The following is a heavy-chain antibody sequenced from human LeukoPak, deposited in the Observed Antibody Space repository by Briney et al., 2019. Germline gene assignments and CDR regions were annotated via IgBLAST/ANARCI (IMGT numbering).Heavy chain of an antibody. CDR3: ARGRPRFDY. Sequence: SETLSLTCTVSGYSISSGYYWGWIRQPPGKGLEWIGSIYHSGSTYYNPSLKSRVTISVDTSKNQFSLKLSSVTAADTAVYYCARGRPRFDYWGQGTLVTVSS. CDR2: IYHSGST. J-gene: IGHJ4*02. V-gene: IGHV4-38-2*02. CDR1: GYSISSGYY.